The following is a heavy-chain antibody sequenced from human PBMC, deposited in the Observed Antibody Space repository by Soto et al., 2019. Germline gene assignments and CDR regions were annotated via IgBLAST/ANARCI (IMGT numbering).Heavy chain of an antibody. Sequence: PSETLSLTCTVSGGSISTDNSYWSWIRQAPGKGLEWIGYIYHSGSTCYSPYLKSRVTISVDKSKNQSALKLSPVTAADTAVYYCARGGQQRIDHWGQGTLVT. CDR2: IYHSGST. D-gene: IGHD6-13*01. J-gene: IGHJ4*02. V-gene: IGHV4-30-4*01. CDR3: ARGGQQRIDH. CDR1: GGSISTDNSY.